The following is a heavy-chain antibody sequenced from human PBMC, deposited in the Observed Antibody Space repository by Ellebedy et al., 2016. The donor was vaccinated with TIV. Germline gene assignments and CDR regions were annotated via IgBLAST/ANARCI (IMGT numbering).Heavy chain of an antibody. Sequence: GESLKISXAASGFTFSSYAMSWVRQAPGKGLVWVSRINSDGSSTSYADSVKGRFTISRDNAKNTLYLQMNSLRAEDTAVYYCARTVGGYYYGMDVWGQGTTVTVSS. CDR2: INSDGSST. CDR1: GFTFSSYA. CDR3: ARTVGGYYYGMDV. J-gene: IGHJ6*02. V-gene: IGHV3-74*01. D-gene: IGHD3-16*01.